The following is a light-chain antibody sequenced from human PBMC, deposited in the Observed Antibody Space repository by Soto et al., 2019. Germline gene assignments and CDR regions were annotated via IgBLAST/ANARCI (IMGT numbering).Light chain of an antibody. Sequence: DIQMTQSPSSVSASVGDTVTISCRASQGIGTWLAWYQQKPGKAPKLLIAAASSLQSGVPSRFSGSGSGTDFTLTISSLQPEDCATYYFQQASTVPHTVGQGTKLEIK. CDR3: QQASTVPHT. CDR1: QGIGTW. V-gene: IGKV1-12*01. J-gene: IGKJ2*01. CDR2: AAS.